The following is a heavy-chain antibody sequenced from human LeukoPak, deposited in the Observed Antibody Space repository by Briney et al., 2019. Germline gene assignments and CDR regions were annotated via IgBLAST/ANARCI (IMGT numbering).Heavy chain of an antibody. CDR1: GYTFTSYY. V-gene: IGHV1-46*01. CDR2: INPSGGST. CDR3: ASQSGGVVFNYFDY. D-gene: IGHD2-15*01. Sequence: ATVKVSCKASGYTFTSYYMHWVRQAPGQGLEWMGIINPSGGSTSYARKFQGRVTMTRDMSTSTVYMELSSLRSEDTAVYYCASQSGGVVFNYFDYWGQGTLVTVSS. J-gene: IGHJ4*02.